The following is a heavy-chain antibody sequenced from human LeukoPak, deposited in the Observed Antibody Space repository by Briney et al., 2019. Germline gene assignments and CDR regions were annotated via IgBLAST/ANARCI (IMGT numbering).Heavy chain of an antibody. CDR1: GYTFPSYG. Sequence: ASVNVSCRASGYTFPSYGISWVRPAPGQGLEWMGWISAYNGNTNYAQKLEGRVTMTTDTSTSTAYMELRSLRSDDTAVYYCARDRYYDFWSGYGPGYYYDMDVWGQGTTVTVSS. V-gene: IGHV1-18*01. CDR3: ARDRYYDFWSGYGPGYYYDMDV. D-gene: IGHD3-3*01. J-gene: IGHJ6*02. CDR2: ISAYNGNT.